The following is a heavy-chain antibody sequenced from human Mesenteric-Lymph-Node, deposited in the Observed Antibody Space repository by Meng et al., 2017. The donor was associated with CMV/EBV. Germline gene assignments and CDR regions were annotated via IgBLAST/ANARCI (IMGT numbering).Heavy chain of an antibody. CDR2: IWYDGSNK. CDR3: AKQSGSYRFDY. CDR1: GFTFSSYD. Sequence: SCAGSGFTFSSYDMHWVRQAPGKGLEWVAVIWYDGSNKYYADSVKGRFTISRDNSKNTLYLQMNSLRAEDTAVYYCAKQSGSYRFDYWGQGTLVTVSS. D-gene: IGHD1-26*01. J-gene: IGHJ4*02. V-gene: IGHV3-33*06.